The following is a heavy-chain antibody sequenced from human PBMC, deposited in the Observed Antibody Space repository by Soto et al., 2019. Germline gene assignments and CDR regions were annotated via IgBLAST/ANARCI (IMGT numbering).Heavy chain of an antibody. CDR1: GDSTRSNSYY. CDR3: ARAGGYDSSGYGRARFDP. V-gene: IGHV4-39*07. D-gene: IGHD3-22*01. Sequence: PSETLSLTCTVSGDSTRSNSYYWAWIRQPPGKGLDWIGSVYSSGSTYYNPSLKRRLTISVDTSKNQFSLKLSSVTAADTAVYYCARAGGYDSSGYGRARFDPWGQGTLVTVSS. J-gene: IGHJ5*02. CDR2: VYSSGST.